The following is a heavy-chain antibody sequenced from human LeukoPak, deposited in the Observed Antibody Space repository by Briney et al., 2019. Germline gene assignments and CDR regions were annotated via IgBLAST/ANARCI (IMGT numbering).Heavy chain of an antibody. CDR1: GYTFTSYG. J-gene: IGHJ6*02. CDR2: ISAYNGNT. D-gene: IGHD6-19*01. Sequence: ASVKVSCKASGYTFTSYGISWVRQAPGQGLEWMGWISAYNGNTNYAQKLQGRVTMTTDTSTSTAYMELRSLRSDDTAVYYCARGPSSSGWLYYYYGTDVWGQGTTVTVSS. CDR3: ARGPSSSGWLYYYYGTDV. V-gene: IGHV1-18*01.